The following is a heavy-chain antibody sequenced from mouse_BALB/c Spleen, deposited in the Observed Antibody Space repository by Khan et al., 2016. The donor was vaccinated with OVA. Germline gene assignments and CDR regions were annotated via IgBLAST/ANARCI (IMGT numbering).Heavy chain of an antibody. Sequence: EVQLQESGPGLVKPSQSLSLTCTVTGYSITSNYAWNWIRQFPGNLLEWMGYISYRDSTSYNPSLKSRISIIRDTSKNQFFLQLNSMTTEDTATYYCASGNYYGYAMDSWGQGASVTVSS. CDR1: GYSITSNYA. CDR2: ISYRDST. CDR3: ASGNYYGYAMDS. J-gene: IGHJ4*01. V-gene: IGHV3-2*02. D-gene: IGHD1-1*01.